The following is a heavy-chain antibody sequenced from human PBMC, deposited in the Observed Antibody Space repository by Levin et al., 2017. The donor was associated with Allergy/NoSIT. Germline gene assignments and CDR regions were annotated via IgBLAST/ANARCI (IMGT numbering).Heavy chain of an antibody. J-gene: IGHJ2*01. CDR3: ARDVNLDQQAIAAAGTGYFDR. CDR1: GFTFSSYA. V-gene: IGHV3-30-3*01. CDR2: ISYDGSNK. D-gene: IGHD6-13*01. Sequence: GGSLRLSCAASGFTFSSYAMHWVRQAPGKGLEWVAVISYDGSNKYYADSVKGRFTISRDNSKNTLYLQMNSLRAEDTAVYYCARDVNLDQQAIAAAGTGYFDRWGRGTLVTVSS.